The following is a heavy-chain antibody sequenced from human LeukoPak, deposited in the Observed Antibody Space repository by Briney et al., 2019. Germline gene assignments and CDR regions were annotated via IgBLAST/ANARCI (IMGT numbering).Heavy chain of an antibody. J-gene: IGHJ4*02. CDR3: ARAGQGAVAGTLDH. CDR1: GFNFNTFG. V-gene: IGHV3-21*01. Sequence: PGGSLRLSCTASGFNFNTFGLNWVRQAPGKGLEWVSAISGSSDYIYYGDSVKGRFTISRDNAKNSVYLQMNSLRAEDTAIYYCARAGQGAVAGTLDHWGQGILVTVPS. CDR2: ISGSSDYI. D-gene: IGHD6-19*01.